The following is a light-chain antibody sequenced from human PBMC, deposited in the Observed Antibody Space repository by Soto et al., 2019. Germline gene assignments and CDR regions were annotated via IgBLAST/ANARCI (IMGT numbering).Light chain of an antibody. CDR2: GAS. CDR1: QSISDT. J-gene: IGKJ1*01. CDR3: QQYDNWPWT. Sequence: EIVVTQSPATLSVSPWGRATLSCRASQSISDTLAWYQHKPVQAPRLLIHGASTRAPGFPARFSGSGSGTDFTLTISSLQSEDFAVYYCQQYDNWPWTFGQGTKVDIK. V-gene: IGKV3-15*01.